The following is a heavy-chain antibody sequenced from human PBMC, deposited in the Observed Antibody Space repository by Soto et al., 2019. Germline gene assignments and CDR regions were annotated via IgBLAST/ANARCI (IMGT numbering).Heavy chain of an antibody. CDR3: AREDPQYQYYFDY. V-gene: IGHV3-33*01. Sequence: GGSLRLSCAASGFTFSSYGMHWVRQAPGKGLEWVAVIWYDGSNKYYADSVKGRFTISRDNSKNTLYLQMNSLRAEDTAVYYCAREDPQYQYYFDYWGQGTLVTVSS. CDR2: IWYDGSNK. CDR1: GFTFSSYG. J-gene: IGHJ4*02.